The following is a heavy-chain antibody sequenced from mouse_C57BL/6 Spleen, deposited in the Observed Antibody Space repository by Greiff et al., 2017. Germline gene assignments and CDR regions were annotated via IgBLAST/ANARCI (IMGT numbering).Heavy chain of an antibody. D-gene: IGHD2-10*02. Sequence: QVQLQQPGAELVRPGSSVKLSCKASGYTFTSYWMHWVKQRPIQGLEWIGNIDPSDSATHYNQKFKDKATLTVDKSSSTAYMQLSSLTSADSAVYYCARLYGNYASYYAMDYWGQGTSVTVSS. J-gene: IGHJ4*01. CDR2: IDPSDSAT. CDR3: ARLYGNYASYYAMDY. CDR1: GYTFTSYW. V-gene: IGHV1-52*01.